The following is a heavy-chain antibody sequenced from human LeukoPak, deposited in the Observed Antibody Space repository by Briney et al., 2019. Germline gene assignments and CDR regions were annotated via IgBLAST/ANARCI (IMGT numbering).Heavy chain of an antibody. V-gene: IGHV1-18*01. Sequence: VASVKVSCKASGYTFTSYGISWVRQAPGQGLEWMGWISAYNGNTNYAQKLQGRVTMTTDTSTSTAYMELRSLRSDDTAVYYCARDAWIQLWTHYFDYWGQGTLVTVSS. CDR3: ARDAWIQLWTHYFDY. D-gene: IGHD5-18*01. J-gene: IGHJ4*02. CDR2: ISAYNGNT. CDR1: GYTFTSYG.